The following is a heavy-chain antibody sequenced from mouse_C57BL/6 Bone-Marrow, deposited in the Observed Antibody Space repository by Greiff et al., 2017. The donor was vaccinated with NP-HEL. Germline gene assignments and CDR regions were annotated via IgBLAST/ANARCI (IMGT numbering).Heavy chain of an antibody. Sequence: VQLKQSGAELVRPGASVKLSCTASGFNIKDDYMHWVKQRPEQGLEWIGWIDPENGDTEYASKFQGKATITADTSSNTAYLQLSSLTSEDTAVYYCTNPYYYGSSSPCWYFDVWGTGTTVTVSS. J-gene: IGHJ1*03. CDR3: TNPYYYGSSSPCWYFDV. V-gene: IGHV14-4*01. CDR1: GFNIKDDY. D-gene: IGHD1-1*01. CDR2: IDPENGDT.